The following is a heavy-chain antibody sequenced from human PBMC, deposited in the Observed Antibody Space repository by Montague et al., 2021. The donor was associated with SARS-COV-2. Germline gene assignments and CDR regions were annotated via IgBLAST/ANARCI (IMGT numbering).Heavy chain of an antibody. V-gene: IGHV4-39*07. CDR2: MYYSGST. CDR1: GGSISSSNYY. Sequence: SETLSLTCTVSGGSISSSNYYWGWIRQPPGKGLEWIGNMYYSGSTYYNPSLKSRVTISIYTSKNQFSLKLSSVTAADTAVYYCARDDIVLQGVTKGMDVWGQGTTVTVS. J-gene: IGHJ6*02. D-gene: IGHD3-10*01. CDR3: ARDDIVLQGVTKGMDV.